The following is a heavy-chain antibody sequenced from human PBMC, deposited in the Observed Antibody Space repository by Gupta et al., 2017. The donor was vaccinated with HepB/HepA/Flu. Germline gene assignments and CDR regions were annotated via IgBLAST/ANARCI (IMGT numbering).Heavy chain of an antibody. J-gene: IGHJ4*02. V-gene: IGHV3-72*01. CDR3: VRVHCTGNDCRVFDY. CDR2: SRNKAFRYTT. D-gene: IGHD2-8*02. CDR1: GFSFSAPF. Sequence: EVQLVESGGGLFQPGGSLRLSCAVSGFSFSAPFMDWVRQAPGKGLDWVARSRNKAFRYTTEYAASAKGRFTISRDDSKNSLFLQMNGLKIEDTAVYYCVRVHCTGNDCRVFDYWGRGTLVTVSS.